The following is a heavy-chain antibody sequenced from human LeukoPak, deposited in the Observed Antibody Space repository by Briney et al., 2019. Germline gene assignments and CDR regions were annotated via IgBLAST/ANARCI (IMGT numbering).Heavy chain of an antibody. CDR1: GGSFSGYY. J-gene: IGHJ4*02. Sequence: PSETLSLTCAVYGGSFSGYYWSWIRQPPGKGLEWIGEINHSGSTNYNPSLKSRVTISVDTSKNQFSLKLSSVTAADTAVYYCARMSQDVLLRFGELLSPSERSPDDYWGQGTLVTVSS. CDR2: INHSGST. CDR3: ARMSQDVLLRFGELLSPSERSPDDY. D-gene: IGHD3-10*01. V-gene: IGHV4-34*01.